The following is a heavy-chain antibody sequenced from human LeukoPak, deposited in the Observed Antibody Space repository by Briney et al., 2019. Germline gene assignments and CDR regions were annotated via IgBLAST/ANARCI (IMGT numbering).Heavy chain of an antibody. CDR3: ARDRGWELLSYYFDY. J-gene: IGHJ4*02. CDR1: GGSISSSSYY. V-gene: IGHV4-39*07. D-gene: IGHD1-26*01. Sequence: SETLPLTCTVSGGSISSSSYYWGWIRQPPGKGLEWIGSIYHSGSTYYNPSLKSRVTISADTSKNQFSLKLSSVTAADTAVYYCARDRGWELLSYYFDYWGQGTLVTVSS. CDR2: IYHSGST.